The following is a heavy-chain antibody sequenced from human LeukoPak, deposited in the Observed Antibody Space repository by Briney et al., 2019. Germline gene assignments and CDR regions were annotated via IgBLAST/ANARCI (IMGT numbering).Heavy chain of an antibody. CDR3: ARDFGPGSYPY. J-gene: IGHJ4*02. V-gene: IGHV3-21*01. CDR1: GFTFSSYS. D-gene: IGHD3-10*01. CDR2: ISSSSSYI. Sequence: GGSLRLSCAASGFTFSSYSMNWVRQAPGKGLEWVSSISSSSSYIYYADLVKGRFTISRDNAKNSLYLQMNSLRAEDTAVYYCARDFGPGSYPYWGQGTLVTVSS.